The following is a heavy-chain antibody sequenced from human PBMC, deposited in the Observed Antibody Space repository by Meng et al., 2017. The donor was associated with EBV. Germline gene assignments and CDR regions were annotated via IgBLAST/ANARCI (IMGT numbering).Heavy chain of an antibody. Sequence: VQACPAGGERKNRGSSVSAACKDSGGPFSSYDIRWVRQAPGKALEWMGVIIPIFGTANYAQKFQGRVTITADKSTSTDYMELSSLRSEDTAVYYCARAEIAAAGRLDYWGQGTLVTVSS. V-gene: IGHV1-69*06. CDR2: IIPIFGTA. J-gene: IGHJ4*02. CDR3: ARAEIAAAGRLDY. CDR1: GGPFSSYD. D-gene: IGHD6-13*01.